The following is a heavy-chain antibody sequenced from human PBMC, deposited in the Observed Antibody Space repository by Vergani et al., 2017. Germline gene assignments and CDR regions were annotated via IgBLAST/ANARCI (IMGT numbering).Heavy chain of an antibody. CDR3: AGPQETSAYYYGGFDY. J-gene: IGHJ4*02. V-gene: IGHV3-23*01. CDR2: ISSDGGST. CDR1: GFTFSTSA. D-gene: IGHD3-22*01. Sequence: EVQLLESGGGLVQPGGSLRLSCAASGFTFSTSAMTWVRQAPGKGLEWVSTISSDGGSTYYADSVKGRFTISRDNSKNTLSLQMNSLTAEDTAIYYCAGPQETSAYYYGGFDYWGQGILVTVSS.